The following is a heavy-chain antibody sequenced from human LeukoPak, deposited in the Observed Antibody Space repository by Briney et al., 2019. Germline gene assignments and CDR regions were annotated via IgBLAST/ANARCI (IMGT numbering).Heavy chain of an antibody. CDR2: INHSGST. J-gene: IGHJ5*02. D-gene: IGHD2-8*01. Sequence: TSETLSLTCTVSGGSISSSSYYWGWIRQPPGKGLEWIGEINHSGSTNYNPSLKSRVTISVDTSKNQFSLKLSSVTAADTAVYYCARGGCTNGVCYRNWFDPWGQGTLVTVSS. CDR3: ARGGCTNGVCYRNWFDP. V-gene: IGHV4-39*07. CDR1: GGSISSSSYY.